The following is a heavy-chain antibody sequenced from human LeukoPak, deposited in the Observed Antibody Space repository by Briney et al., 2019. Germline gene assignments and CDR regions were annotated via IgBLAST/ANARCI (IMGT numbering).Heavy chain of an antibody. CDR1: GYSFTSYW. D-gene: IGHD3-10*01. V-gene: IGHV5-51*01. J-gene: IGHJ6*04. CDR3: ARSSGVVRGIVIGMDV. CDR2: IYPGDSDT. Sequence: LGESLKISCKGSGYSFTSYWIGWVRPMPGKGLEWMGIIYPGDSDTRYSPSFQGQVTISADKSISTAYLQWSSLKASDTAMYYCARSSGVVRGIVIGMDVWGKGTTVTVSS.